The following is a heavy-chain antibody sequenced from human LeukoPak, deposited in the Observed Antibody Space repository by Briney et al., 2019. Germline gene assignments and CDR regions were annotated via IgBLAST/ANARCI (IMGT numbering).Heavy chain of an antibody. CDR1: GGSISSGGYY. J-gene: IGHJ3*02. Sequence: SETLSLTCTVSGGSISSGGYYWSWIRQPPGKGLEWIGYIYHSGSTYYNPSLKSRVTISVDRSKNQFSLKLSSVTAADTAVYYCARVAPSGGRKAFDIWGQGTMVTVSS. D-gene: IGHD2-15*01. V-gene: IGHV4-30-2*01. CDR2: IYHSGST. CDR3: ARVAPSGGRKAFDI.